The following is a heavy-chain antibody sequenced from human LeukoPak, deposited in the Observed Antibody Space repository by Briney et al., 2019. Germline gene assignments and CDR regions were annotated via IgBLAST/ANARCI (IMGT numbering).Heavy chain of an antibody. D-gene: IGHD7-27*01. V-gene: IGHV1-8*01. CDR1: GYTFTSYD. J-gene: IGHJ4*02. CDR3: ARAQDYWGYFDY. CDR2: MNPNSGNT. Sequence: AASVKVSCKASGYTFTSYDINWVRQATGQGLEWMGWMNPNSGNTGYAQKFQGRVTMTRNTSISTAYMELSSLRSEDTAVYYCARAQDYWGYFDYWGQGTLVTVSS.